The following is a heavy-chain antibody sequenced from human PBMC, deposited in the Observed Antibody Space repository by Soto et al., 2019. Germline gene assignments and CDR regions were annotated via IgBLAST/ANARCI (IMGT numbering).Heavy chain of an antibody. CDR2: IWYDGSNK. J-gene: IGHJ4*02. CDR3: ARDGVDSSSWYDFDY. V-gene: IGHV3-33*01. D-gene: IGHD6-13*01. Sequence: QVQLVESGGGVVQPGRSLRLSCAASGFTFSSYGMRWVRQAPGKGLEWVAVIWYDGSNKYYADSVKGRFTISRDNSKNTLYLQMNSLRAEDTAVYYCARDGVDSSSWYDFDYWGQGTLVTVSS. CDR1: GFTFSSYG.